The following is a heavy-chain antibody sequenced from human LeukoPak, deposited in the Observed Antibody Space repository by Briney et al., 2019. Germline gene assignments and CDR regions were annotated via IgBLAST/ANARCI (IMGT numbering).Heavy chain of an antibody. CDR1: GFTFSNYW. D-gene: IGHD2-8*01. CDR2: INTDGSST. V-gene: IGHV3-74*01. Sequence: GGSLRLSCAASGFTFSNYWMHWVRQAPGKGLVWVSRINTDGSSTSYADSVKGRLTISRDNAKNSLYLQMNSPRAEDTAVYYCATRYCTISACRASSYKSFDVWGKGTTVTVSS. CDR3: ATRYCTISACRASSYKSFDV. J-gene: IGHJ6*04.